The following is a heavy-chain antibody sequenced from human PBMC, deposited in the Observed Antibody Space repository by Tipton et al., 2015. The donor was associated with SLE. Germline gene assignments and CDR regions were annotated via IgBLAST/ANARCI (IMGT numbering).Heavy chain of an antibody. D-gene: IGHD2-8*02. V-gene: IGHV4-59*08. CDR1: GGSISSYY. Sequence: TLSLTCTVSGGSISSYYWSWIRQPPGKGLEWIGYIYYSGSTNYNPSLKSRVTISVDTSKNQFSLKLSSVTAADTAVYYCARQGTGAPDAFDIWGQGTMVTVSS. J-gene: IGHJ3*02. CDR2: IYYSGST. CDR3: ARQGTGAPDAFDI.